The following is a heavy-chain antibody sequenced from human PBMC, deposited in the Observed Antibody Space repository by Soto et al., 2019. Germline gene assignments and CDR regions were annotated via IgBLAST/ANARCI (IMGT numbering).Heavy chain of an antibody. CDR3: ARKAVGATETFDY. Sequence: VASVKVSCKASGYTFTGYYMHWVRQAPGQGLEWMGWINPNSGGTNYAQKFQGRVTMTRDTSISTAYMELSGLRSDDTAVYYCARKAVGATETFDYWGQGTLVTVSS. V-gene: IGHV1-2*02. CDR2: INPNSGGT. D-gene: IGHD1-26*01. J-gene: IGHJ4*02. CDR1: GYTFTGYY.